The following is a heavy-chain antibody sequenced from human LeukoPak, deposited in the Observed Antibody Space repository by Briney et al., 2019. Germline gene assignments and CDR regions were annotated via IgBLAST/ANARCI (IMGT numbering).Heavy chain of an antibody. CDR2: ISSSSSYI. J-gene: IGHJ4*02. CDR3: ARDIASARSRAAGNY. V-gene: IGHV3-21*01. CDR1: GFTFSSYS. Sequence: NPGGSLRLSCAAPGFTFSSYSMNWVRQAPGKGLEWVSSISSSSSYIYYADSVKGRFTISRDNAKNSLYLQMNSLRAEDTAVYYCARDIASARSRAAGNYWGQGTLVTVSS. D-gene: IGHD6-13*01.